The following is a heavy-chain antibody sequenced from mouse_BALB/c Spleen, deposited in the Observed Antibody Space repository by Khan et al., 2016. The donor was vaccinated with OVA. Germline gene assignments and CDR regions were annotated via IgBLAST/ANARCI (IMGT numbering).Heavy chain of an antibody. CDR2: IWSDGST. CDR3: ARRPDYQYYIMDY. Sequence: VQLLESGPGLVAPSQSLSITCTISGFSLTNYGIHWVRQPPGKGLEWLVVIWSDGSTTYNSDLKSRLSTSKDNSKSQVLFKMNSLQTDDTAMYYCARRPDYQYYIMDYWGQGTSVTVSS. J-gene: IGHJ4*01. CDR1: GFSLTNYG. V-gene: IGHV2-6-1*01. D-gene: IGHD1-1*02.